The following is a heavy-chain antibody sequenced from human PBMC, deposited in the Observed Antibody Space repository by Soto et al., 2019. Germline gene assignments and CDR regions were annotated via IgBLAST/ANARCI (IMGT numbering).Heavy chain of an antibody. CDR1: GFTFSTFW. V-gene: IGHV3-74*01. CDR2: INSDGSSP. CDR3: ARDFEY. J-gene: IGHJ4*02. Sequence: EVQLVESGGGLVQPGGSLRLSCEASGFTFSTFWMHWVRQAPGKGLVWVSRINSDGSSPYYADSVKGRVTISRDNAKNTLYLQLNSLRPEDTAVYYCARDFEYWGQGTLVTVSS.